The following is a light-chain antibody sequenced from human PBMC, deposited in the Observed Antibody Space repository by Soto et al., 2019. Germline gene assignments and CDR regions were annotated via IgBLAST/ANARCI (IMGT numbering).Light chain of an antibody. J-gene: IGLJ2*01. CDR1: TGTVTSGHF. V-gene: IGLV7-46*01. CDR3: LLAYSGARL. Sequence: QAVVTQEPSLTVSPGGTVTLTCGSNTGTVTSGHFPYWIQQKPGQAPRTLICNTNNKHSWTPARFSGSLLGGKAALTLSGAQPEDEAEYYCLLAYSGARLFGGGTQLTVL. CDR2: NTN.